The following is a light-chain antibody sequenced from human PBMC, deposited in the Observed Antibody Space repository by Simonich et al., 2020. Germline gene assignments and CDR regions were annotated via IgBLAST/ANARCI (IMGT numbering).Light chain of an antibody. V-gene: IGLV2-23*01. CDR3: CSYAGSSTWV. J-gene: IGLJ3*02. CDR2: EGS. Sequence: QSALTQPASVSGSPGQSITISCTGTSSDVGSYNLVSWYHQHPGKAPKLMIYEGSKRPSWVSNLFSGSKSGNTASLTISGLQAEDEADYYCCSYAGSSTWVFGGGTKLTVL. CDR1: SSDVGSYNL.